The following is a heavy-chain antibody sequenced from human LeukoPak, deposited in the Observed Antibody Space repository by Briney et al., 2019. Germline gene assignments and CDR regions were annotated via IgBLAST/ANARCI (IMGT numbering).Heavy chain of an antibody. V-gene: IGHV4-39*07. J-gene: IGHJ4*02. D-gene: IGHD3-22*01. Sequence: PSETLSLTCTVSGGSISSSSYYWGWIRQPPGKGLEWIGSIYYSGSTYYNPSLKSRVTISVDTSKNQFSLKLSSVTAADTAVYYCARSYYHDSSGYPAFDYWGQGTLVTVSS. CDR3: ARSYYHDSSGYPAFDY. CDR2: IYYSGST. CDR1: GGSISSSSYY.